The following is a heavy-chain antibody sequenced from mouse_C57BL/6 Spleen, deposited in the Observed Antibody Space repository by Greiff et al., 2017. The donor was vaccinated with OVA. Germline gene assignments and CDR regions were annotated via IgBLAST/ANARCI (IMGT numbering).Heavy chain of an antibody. CDR3: ARGVHYYGSSYEYCDV. CDR2: IDPSDSYT. J-gene: IGHJ1*03. Sequence: QVQLQQPGAELVMPGASVKLSCKASGYTFTSYWMHWVKQRPGQGLEWIGEIDPSDSYTNYNQKFKGKSTLTVDKSSSTAYMQLSSLTSEDSAVYYCARGVHYYGSSYEYCDVWGTGTTVTVSS. V-gene: IGHV1-69*01. D-gene: IGHD1-1*01. CDR1: GYTFTSYW.